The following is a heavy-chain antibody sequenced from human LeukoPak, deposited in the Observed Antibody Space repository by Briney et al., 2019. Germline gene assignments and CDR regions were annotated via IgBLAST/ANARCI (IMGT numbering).Heavy chain of an antibody. CDR1: ADFLSSHY. Sequence: SETLSLTCPLSADFLSSHYWTWIRQPPANGREWIGYISYIGSTNYNPSLKSRVTISIGTSKNQFSLKLSSVTAADTAVYYCARDLVTVTKGFDIWGQGTMVSVSS. CDR3: ARDLVTVTKGFDI. CDR2: ISYIGST. D-gene: IGHD4-17*01. V-gene: IGHV4-59*11. J-gene: IGHJ3*02.